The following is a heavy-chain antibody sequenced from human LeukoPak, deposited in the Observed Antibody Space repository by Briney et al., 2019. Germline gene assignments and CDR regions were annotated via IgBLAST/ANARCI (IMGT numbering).Heavy chain of an antibody. CDR2: INQGGSDK. D-gene: IGHD1-14*01. CDR1: GFTFRIYW. CDR3: TRDRSRAEDD. V-gene: IGHV3-7*01. Sequence: GGSLRLSCAASGFTFRIYWMTWVRQAPGKGLEWVANINQGGSDKYYVDSVKGRFTISRDNANNLLYLQMNSLRGEDTAVYYCTRDRSRAEDDWGQGTLVTVSS. J-gene: IGHJ4*02.